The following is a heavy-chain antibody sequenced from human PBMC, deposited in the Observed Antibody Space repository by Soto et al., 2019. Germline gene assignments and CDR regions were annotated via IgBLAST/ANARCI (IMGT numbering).Heavy chain of an antibody. CDR2: ISSSSTYT. CDR1: GFTFSDYY. CDR3: ARGAVAEDYYGMDV. D-gene: IGHD6-19*01. J-gene: IGHJ6*02. V-gene: IGHV3-11*06. Sequence: LRLSYAASGFTFSDYYMSWIRQAPGKGLEWVSYISSSSTYTNYADSVKGRFTISRDNAKNSLYLQLSSLRVEDTAVYYCARGAVAEDYYGMDVWGQGTTVTVSS.